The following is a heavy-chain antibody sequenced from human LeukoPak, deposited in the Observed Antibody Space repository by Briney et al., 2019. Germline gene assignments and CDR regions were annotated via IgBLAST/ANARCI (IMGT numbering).Heavy chain of an antibody. CDR1: GFTFTNAW. CDR3: TTDLGTYYHGSQRLIPIDY. Sequence: GGSLRLSCVDSGFTFTNAWMSWVRQAPGKGLEWIGRIKSKTGGETTNYAEPVRGRLTISRDDSKSAVYLQMNSLKIEDTAVYYCTTDLGTYYHGSQRLIPIDYWGQGTLVTVSS. J-gene: IGHJ4*02. CDR2: IKSKTGGETT. V-gene: IGHV3-15*01. D-gene: IGHD3-10*01.